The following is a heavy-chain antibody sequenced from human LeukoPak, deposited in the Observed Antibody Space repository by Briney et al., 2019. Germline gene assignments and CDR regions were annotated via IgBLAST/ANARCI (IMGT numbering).Heavy chain of an antibody. V-gene: IGHV3-7*01. D-gene: IGHD1-26*01. CDR1: GFPFSSYW. CDR2: INQDGSEK. CDR3: ARGGLAAAFDY. J-gene: IGHJ4*02. Sequence: GGSLRLSCAASGFPFSSYWMSWVRQAPGKGLEWVANINQDGSEKYYADSVKGRFTISRDNAKNSLYLQMNSLRAEDTAVYYCARGGLAAAFDYWGQGTLVTVSS.